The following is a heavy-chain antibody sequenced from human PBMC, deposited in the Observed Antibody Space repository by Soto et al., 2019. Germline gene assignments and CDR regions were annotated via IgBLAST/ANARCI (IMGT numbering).Heavy chain of an antibody. CDR2: ISGGGGNT. Sequence: EVQLLESGGGLVQPGGSLILSCAASGFTFSNYAMSWVRQTPGKGLEWVSTISGGGGNTYYPDSVKGRFPISRDNSKDTVYLQLNSLRTEATAIYYCAKERLGRGADYWGQRALVTVTS. V-gene: IGHV3-23*01. J-gene: IGHJ4*02. CDR3: AKERLGRGADY. CDR1: GFTFSNYA.